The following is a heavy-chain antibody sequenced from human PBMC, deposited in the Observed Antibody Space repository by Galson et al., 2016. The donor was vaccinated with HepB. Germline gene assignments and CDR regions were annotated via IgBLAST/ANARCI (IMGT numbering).Heavy chain of an antibody. J-gene: IGHJ4*02. CDR1: GFTFSDHA. V-gene: IGHV3-11*01. D-gene: IGHD3-10*01. Sequence: SLRLSCAASGFTFSDHAMSWVRQSPAKGLEWVAGLTLTDDYIYYADSVKGRFTISRDNAKNSLYLQMNSLRGDDTAVYYCARARGAGPAGHFDSWGQGILVTVSS. CDR3: ARARGAGPAGHFDS. CDR2: LTLTDDYI.